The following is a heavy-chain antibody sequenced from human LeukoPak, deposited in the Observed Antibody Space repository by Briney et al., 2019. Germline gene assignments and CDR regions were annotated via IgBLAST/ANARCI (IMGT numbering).Heavy chain of an antibody. V-gene: IGHV1-18*04. CDR3: ARVGILTGYYYYYGMDV. CDR1: GYTFIDYY. CDR2: ISAYNGNT. D-gene: IGHD3-9*01. J-gene: IGHJ6*02. Sequence: ASVKVSCTASGYTFIDYYLHWVRQAPGQGLEWMGWISAYNGNTNYAQKLQGRVTMTTDTSTSTAYMELRSLRSDDTAVYYCARVGILTGYYYYYGMDVWGQGTTVTVSS.